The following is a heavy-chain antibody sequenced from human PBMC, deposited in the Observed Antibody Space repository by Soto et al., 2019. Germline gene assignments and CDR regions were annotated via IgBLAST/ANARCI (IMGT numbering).Heavy chain of an antibody. CDR1: GYTFTGYG. V-gene: IGHV1-18*01. CDR3: ARAGTRGYSGSEFDH. J-gene: IGHJ4*02. D-gene: IGHD5-12*01. CDR2: ISAYNGNT. Sequence: ASVXVSCKASGYTFTGYGIIWVRQAPGQGLEWMGWISAYNGNTNYAQKLQGRVTMTTDTSTSTAYMELRSLRSDDTAVYYCARAGTRGYSGSEFDHRSQGNLVTVHS.